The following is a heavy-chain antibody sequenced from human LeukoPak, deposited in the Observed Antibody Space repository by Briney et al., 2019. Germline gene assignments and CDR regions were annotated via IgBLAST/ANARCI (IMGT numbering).Heavy chain of an antibody. CDR3: ARGGPFMMGDV. D-gene: IGHD3-16*01. Sequence: SDTLSLTCTVSGRSISSYFLRWIGQPPPKGLEWIGYIYYSGSTNYNPSLKSRVTISVDTSKNQFSLKLSSVTAADTAVYYCARGGPFMMGDVWGQGTLVTVSS. J-gene: IGHJ4*02. CDR2: IYYSGST. V-gene: IGHV4-59*07. CDR1: GRSISSYF.